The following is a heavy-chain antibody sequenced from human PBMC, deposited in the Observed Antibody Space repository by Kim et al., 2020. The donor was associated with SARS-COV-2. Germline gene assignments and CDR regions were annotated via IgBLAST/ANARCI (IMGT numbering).Heavy chain of an antibody. J-gene: IGHJ6*02. CDR1: GYSFTSYW. Sequence: GESLKISCKGSGYSFTSYWISWVRQMPGKGLEWMGRIDPSDSYTNYSPSFQGHVTISADKSISTAYLQWSSLKASDTAMYYCARLTWTGRTYYYYYGMDVWGQGTTVTVSS. V-gene: IGHV5-10-1*01. D-gene: IGHD2-8*02. CDR3: ARLTWTGRTYYYYYGMDV. CDR2: IDPSDSYT.